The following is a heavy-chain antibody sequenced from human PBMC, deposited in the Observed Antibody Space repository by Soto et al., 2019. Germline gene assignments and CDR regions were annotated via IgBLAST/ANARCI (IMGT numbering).Heavy chain of an antibody. J-gene: IGHJ4*02. V-gene: IGHV3-11*05. Sequence: QVQLVESGGGLVKPGGSLRLSCAASGFTFSDYYMSWIRQAPGKGLEWVSYISSSSSYTNNAGSVKGRFTISRDNTKNSLYLQMNSLRAEDTAVYYCARGAIAAAGTSTYWGQGTLVTVSS. CDR3: ARGAIAAAGTSTY. CDR2: ISSSSSYT. D-gene: IGHD6-13*01. CDR1: GFTFSDYY.